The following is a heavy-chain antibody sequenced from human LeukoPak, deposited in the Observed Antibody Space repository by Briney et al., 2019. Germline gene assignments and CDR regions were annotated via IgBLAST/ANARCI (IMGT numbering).Heavy chain of an antibody. CDR3: ARGPPTYYYDSSGYNYYYYYMDV. Sequence: GASVKVSCKASGYTFTGYYMHWVRQAPGQRLEWMGWINAGNGNTKYSQEFQGRVTITRDTSASTAYMELSSLRSEDMAVYYCARGPPTYYYDSSGYNYYYYYMDVWGKGTTVTVSS. J-gene: IGHJ6*03. CDR2: INAGNGNT. V-gene: IGHV1-3*03. CDR1: GYTFTGYY. D-gene: IGHD3-22*01.